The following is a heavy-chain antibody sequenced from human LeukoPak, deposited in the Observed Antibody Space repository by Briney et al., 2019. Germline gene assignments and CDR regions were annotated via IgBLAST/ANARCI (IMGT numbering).Heavy chain of an antibody. D-gene: IGHD3-22*01. CDR2: ISSSSSYI. CDR3: ARDRDTYYDSSGRAFDI. Sequence: GGSLRLSCAASAFTFSSYSRKWVRPAPGKGREWVSSISSSSSYIYYADSVKGRFTISRDNAKNSLYLQMNSLRAEDTAVYYCARDRDTYYDSSGRAFDIWGQGTMVTVSS. J-gene: IGHJ3*02. V-gene: IGHV3-21*01. CDR1: AFTFSSYS.